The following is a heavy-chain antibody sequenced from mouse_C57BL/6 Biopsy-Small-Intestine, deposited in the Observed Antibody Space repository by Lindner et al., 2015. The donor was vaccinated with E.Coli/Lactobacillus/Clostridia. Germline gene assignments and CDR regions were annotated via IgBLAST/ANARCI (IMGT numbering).Heavy chain of an antibody. CDR1: GYTFSNYG. CDR2: INTKTANP. J-gene: IGHJ4*01. V-gene: IGHV9-3*02. CDR3: ARDDCSSANCPPINWFDP. D-gene: IGHD1-1*01. Sequence: VKVSCKASGYTFSNYGMNWVRQAPGQGLEWMGWINTKTANPRYAQGFTGRFVFSLDTSVSTAFLQISDLKAEDTAMYYCARDDCSSANCPPINWFDPWGQGTPVTVSS.